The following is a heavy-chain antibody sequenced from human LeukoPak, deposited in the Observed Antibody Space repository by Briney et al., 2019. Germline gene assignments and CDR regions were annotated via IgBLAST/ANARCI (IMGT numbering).Heavy chain of an antibody. CDR1: GFPFNTFW. CDR3: ARLRSPGDFDY. J-gene: IGHJ4*02. CDR2: IYYSGNT. Sequence: ESLRLSCAASGFPFNTFWMSWVRQPPGKGLEWIGSIYYSGNTYYNASLKSQVSISIDTSKNQFSLNLSSVTAADTAVYYCARLRSPGDFDYWGQGTLVTVSS. D-gene: IGHD1-26*01. V-gene: IGHV4-39*07.